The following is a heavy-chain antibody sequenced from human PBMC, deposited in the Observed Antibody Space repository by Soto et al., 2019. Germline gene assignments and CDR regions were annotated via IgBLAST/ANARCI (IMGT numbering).Heavy chain of an antibody. CDR3: ARVGSSGWYEDYYYGMDV. J-gene: IGHJ6*02. Sequence: TSETLSLTCAVYGESFSGYYWSWIRQPPGKGLEWIGEVNHSGSTNYSPSLKSRVTISVDTSKNQFSLRLSSVTAADTAVYYCARVGSSGWYEDYYYGMDVWGQGTTVTVS. D-gene: IGHD6-19*01. CDR2: VNHSGST. V-gene: IGHV4-34*01. CDR1: GESFSGYY.